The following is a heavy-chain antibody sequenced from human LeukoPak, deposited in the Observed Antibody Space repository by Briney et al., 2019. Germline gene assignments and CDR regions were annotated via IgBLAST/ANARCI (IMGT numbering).Heavy chain of an antibody. Sequence: ASVKVSCKASGYTFTGYYMHWVRQAPGQGLEWIGWINPNSGGTNYAQKFQGRVTMTRDTSISTAYMELSRLRSDDTAVYYCARDRTYCSSTSCYTEFDYWGQGTLVTVSS. D-gene: IGHD2-2*01. V-gene: IGHV1-2*02. CDR1: GYTFTGYY. J-gene: IGHJ4*02. CDR3: ARDRTYCSSTSCYTEFDY. CDR2: INPNSGGT.